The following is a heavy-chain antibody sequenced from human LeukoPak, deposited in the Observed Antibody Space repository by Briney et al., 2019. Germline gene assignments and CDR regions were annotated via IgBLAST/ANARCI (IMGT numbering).Heavy chain of an antibody. CDR2: ISGSGGST. J-gene: IGHJ6*02. CDR3: AKGTYDYVWGSYPYYYYGMDV. Sequence: PGGSLRLSCAASGFTFSSYAMSWVSQAPGKGLESVSAISGSGGSTYYADSAKGRFTISRDNSKNTLYLQMNSLRAEDTAVYYCAKGTYDYVWGSYPYYYYGMDVWGQGTTVTVSS. CDR1: GFTFSSYA. D-gene: IGHD3-16*02. V-gene: IGHV3-23*01.